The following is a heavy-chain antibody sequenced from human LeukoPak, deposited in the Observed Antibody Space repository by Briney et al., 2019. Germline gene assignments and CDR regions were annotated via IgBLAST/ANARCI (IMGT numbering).Heavy chain of an antibody. CDR2: IIPILGIA. CDR1: GGTFSSYA. D-gene: IGHD3-22*01. J-gene: IGHJ4*02. V-gene: IGHV1-69*04. Sequence: ASVKVSCKASGGTFSSYAISWVRQAPGQGLEWMGRIIPILGIANYAQKFQGRVTITADKSTSTAYMELSSLRSEDTAVYYCARDLRYYDSSGYPPPFDYWGQGTLVTVSS. CDR3: ARDLRYYDSSGYPPPFDY.